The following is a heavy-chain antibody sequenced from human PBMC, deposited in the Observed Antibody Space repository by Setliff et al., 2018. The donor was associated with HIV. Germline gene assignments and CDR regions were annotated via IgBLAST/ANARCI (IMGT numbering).Heavy chain of an antibody. Sequence: AASVKVSCKASGFTFTSSAVQWVRQARGQRLEWIGWIVVGSGNTNYAQKFQERVTITRDMSTSTAYMELSSLRSEDTAVYYCAAVSYDYVWGSYRALSEDYWGQGTLVTVSS. CDR3: AAVSYDYVWGSYRALSEDY. CDR1: GFTFTSSA. J-gene: IGHJ4*02. D-gene: IGHD3-16*02. V-gene: IGHV1-58*01. CDR2: IVVGSGNT.